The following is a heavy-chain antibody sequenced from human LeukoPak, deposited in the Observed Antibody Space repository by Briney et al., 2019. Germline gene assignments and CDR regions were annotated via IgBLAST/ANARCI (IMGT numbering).Heavy chain of an antibody. J-gene: IGHJ6*02. CDR3: SKDISAGGLDV. V-gene: IGHV3-11*01. D-gene: IGHD3-16*02. Sequence: PGGSLRLSCAASGFTFSDYSISWIRQAPGKRLERVSYISSSSSTIDYADSVKGRFTISRDNAKNSLYLQMNSLRIEDTALYYCSKDISAGGLDVWGPGTPVTVSS. CDR1: GFTFSDYS. CDR2: ISSSSSTI.